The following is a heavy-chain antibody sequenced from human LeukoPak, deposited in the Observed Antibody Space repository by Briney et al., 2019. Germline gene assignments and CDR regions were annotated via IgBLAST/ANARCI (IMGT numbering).Heavy chain of an antibody. CDR2: IRSRSAGGTT. V-gene: IGHV3-15*01. CDR1: GLTFNNAW. Sequence: PGGSLRLSCAASGLTFNNAWMSWVRQAPGKGLEWVGRIRSRSAGGTTDYGAPVKGRFTISRDDSKNTLYLQMNSLKTEDTAVYYCSIGGGTHDYWGPGTLVTVSS. CDR3: SIGGGTHDY. D-gene: IGHD2-15*01. J-gene: IGHJ4*02.